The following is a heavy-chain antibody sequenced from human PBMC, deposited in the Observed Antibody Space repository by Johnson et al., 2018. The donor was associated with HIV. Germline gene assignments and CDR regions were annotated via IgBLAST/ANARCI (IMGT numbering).Heavy chain of an antibody. CDR2: IRYDGSNK. Sequence: QEQLVESGGGVVQPGGSLRLSCAASGFTFSSYGMHWVRQAPGKGLEWVAFIRYDGSNKYYADSVKGRFTISRDNSKNTLYLQMNSLRAEDTAVYYCAKDGPLNYYDSSGYYLELGDSFDIWGQGTMVTVSS. D-gene: IGHD3-22*01. V-gene: IGHV3-30*02. J-gene: IGHJ3*02. CDR1: GFTFSSYG. CDR3: AKDGPLNYYDSSGYYLELGDSFDI.